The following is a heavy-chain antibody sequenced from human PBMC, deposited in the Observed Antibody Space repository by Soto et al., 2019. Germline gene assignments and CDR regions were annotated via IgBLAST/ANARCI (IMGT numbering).Heavy chain of an antibody. Sequence: PGGSLRLSCAASGFTFSSYGMHWVRQAPGKGLEWVAVIWYDGSNKYYADSVKGRFTISRDNSKNTLYLQMNSLRAEDTAVYYCARDRLAAAVHNFDYWGQGTLVTVSS. CDR1: GFTFSSYG. D-gene: IGHD6-13*01. CDR2: IWYDGSNK. V-gene: IGHV3-33*01. J-gene: IGHJ4*02. CDR3: ARDRLAAAVHNFDY.